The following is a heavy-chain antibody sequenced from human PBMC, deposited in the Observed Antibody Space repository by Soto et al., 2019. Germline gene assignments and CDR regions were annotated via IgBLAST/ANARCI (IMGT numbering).Heavy chain of an antibody. J-gene: IGHJ3*02. V-gene: IGHV1-3*01. D-gene: IGHD3-9*01. CDR1: GYTFTSYA. Sequence: ASVKVSCKASGYTFTSYAMHWVRQAPGQRLERMGWINAGNGNTKYSQKFQGRVTITRDTSASTAYMELSSLRSEDTAVYYCAREFSTHDILTGYYRTDAFDIWGQGTMVTVSS. CDR3: AREFSTHDILTGYYRTDAFDI. CDR2: INAGNGNT.